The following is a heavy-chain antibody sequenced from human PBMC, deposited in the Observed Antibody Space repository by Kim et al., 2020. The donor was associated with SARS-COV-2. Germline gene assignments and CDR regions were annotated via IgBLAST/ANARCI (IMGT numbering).Heavy chain of an antibody. V-gene: IGHV3-33*01. CDR1: GFTFSSYG. Sequence: GGSLRLSCAASGFTFSSYGMHWVRQAPGKGLEWVAVIWYDGSNKYYADSVKGRFTISRDNSKNTLYLQMNSLRAEDTAVYYCASSPLPQQLVAFDIWGQGTMVTVSS. CDR2: IWYDGSNK. CDR3: ASSPLPQQLVAFDI. J-gene: IGHJ3*02. D-gene: IGHD6-13*01.